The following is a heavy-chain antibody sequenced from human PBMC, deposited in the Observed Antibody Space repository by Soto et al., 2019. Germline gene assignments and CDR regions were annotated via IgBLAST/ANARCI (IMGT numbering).Heavy chain of an antibody. Sequence: KGLEWVSAISDSGGSTYYTDSVKGRFTISRDNSKNTLDLQMNNLRAEDTALYYWAKDGIRATVPVSAFLLNRSSDL. V-gene: IGHV3-23*01. CDR2: ISDSGGST. CDR3: AKDGIRATVPVSAFLLNRSSDL. D-gene: IGHD1-26*01. J-gene: IGHJ2*01.